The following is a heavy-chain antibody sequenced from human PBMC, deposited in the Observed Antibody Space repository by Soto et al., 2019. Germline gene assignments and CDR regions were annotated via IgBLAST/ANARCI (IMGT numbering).Heavy chain of an antibody. CDR2: INAGDGNT. J-gene: IGHJ6*02. CDR1: GYTFTSYA. V-gene: IGHV1-3*01. Sequence: QVHLVQSGAEVKKPGASVKVSCKASGYTFTSYAMHWVRQAPGQRLEWMGWINAGDGNTKYSQKFQGRVTITRDTSASTAYMELSRLRSEDTAVYYCAREPGHITDSFFYGMDVWGQGTTVTVSS. CDR3: AREPGHITDSFFYGMDV. D-gene: IGHD1-20*01.